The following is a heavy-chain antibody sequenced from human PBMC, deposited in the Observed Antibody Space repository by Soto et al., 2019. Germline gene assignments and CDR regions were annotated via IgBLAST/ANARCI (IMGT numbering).Heavy chain of an antibody. V-gene: IGHV3-30*03. D-gene: IGHD5-12*01. CDR3: XKVPWEYTGYERDWFFDT. CDR1: GFNFSNYG. CDR2: LAYDGGNH. J-gene: IGHJ2*01. Sequence: QVHLVESGGGVVQPGRSLRLSCAASGFNFSNYGMHWVRQAPGXGXXXXXVLAYDGGNHNYADSVRDRFSISRDNSKNTXXXXMYXLXPXXXXXXXXXKVPWEYTGYERDWFFDTWGRGTLVTVSS.